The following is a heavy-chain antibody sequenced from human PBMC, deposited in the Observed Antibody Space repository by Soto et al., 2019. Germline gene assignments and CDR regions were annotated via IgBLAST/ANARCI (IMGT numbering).Heavy chain of an antibody. J-gene: IGHJ6*02. CDR2: ANSDESST. CDR3: VRGLYYSFTMDV. Sequence: EVQLVESGGGLVQPGGSLRLSCAASGFIFSSYWLHWVRKVPGKGLMWVSRANSDESSTIYADSVKGRFTMSRDNIKNTLYLQMNSLTAEDTAVYYCVRGLYYSFTMDVWGQGTTVTVSS. V-gene: IGHV3-74*01. CDR1: GFIFSSYW.